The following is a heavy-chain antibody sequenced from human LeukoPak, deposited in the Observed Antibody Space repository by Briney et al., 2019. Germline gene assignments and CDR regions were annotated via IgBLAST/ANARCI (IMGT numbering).Heavy chain of an antibody. J-gene: IGHJ6*02. D-gene: IGHD6-19*01. Sequence: GASVKVSCKASGYTFTDYNMHWVRQAPGQGLAWMGWISAYNGNTNYAQNLQGRVTMTTDTSTSTAYMELRSLSSDDTAVYYCARDRQRLVGIYYYGMDVWGQGTTVTVSS. CDR1: GYTFTDYN. CDR3: ARDRQRLVGIYYYGMDV. CDR2: ISAYNGNT. V-gene: IGHV1-18*04.